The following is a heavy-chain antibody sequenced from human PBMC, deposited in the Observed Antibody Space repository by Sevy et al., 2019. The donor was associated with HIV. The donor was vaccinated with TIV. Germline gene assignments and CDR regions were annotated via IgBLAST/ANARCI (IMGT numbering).Heavy chain of an antibody. V-gene: IGHV3-48*02. D-gene: IGHD1-7*01. CDR3: ARDRKLELRDYYYGMDV. CDR1: GFTFSGYT. CDR2: ISSSGDTI. J-gene: IGHJ6*02. Sequence: GGSLRLSCVASGFTFSGYTMNWVRQAPGEGLAWLSYISSSGDTIYYADSVKGRLTISRDNAKNSVFLQMNNLRDEDTAVYYCARDRKLELRDYYYGMDVWGQGTTVTVSS.